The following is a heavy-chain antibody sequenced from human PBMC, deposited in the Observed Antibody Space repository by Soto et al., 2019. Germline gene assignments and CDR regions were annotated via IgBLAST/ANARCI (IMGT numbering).Heavy chain of an antibody. D-gene: IGHD3-3*01. J-gene: IGHJ6*02. Sequence: ASVKVSCKASGYTFTGYYMHWVRQAPGQGLEWMGWINPNSGGTNYAQKFQGWVTMTRDTSISTAYMDLRSLRSGDTAVYYCARDQGITTFGVYSMYYYGMDVWGQGTTVTVSS. V-gene: IGHV1-2*04. CDR3: ARDQGITTFGVYSMYYYGMDV. CDR2: INPNSGGT. CDR1: GYTFTGYY.